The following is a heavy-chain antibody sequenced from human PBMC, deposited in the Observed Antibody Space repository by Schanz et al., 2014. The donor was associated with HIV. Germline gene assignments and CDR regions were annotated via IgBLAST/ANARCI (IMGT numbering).Heavy chain of an antibody. CDR1: GFIFNGYY. CDR2: SDSGGESK. D-gene: IGHD2-21*02. J-gene: IGHJ4*02. V-gene: IGHV3-11*01. CDR3: ARDQGYCAGSTCYSWYYFDS. Sequence: VQLVESGGGLVKPGGSLRLSCAASGFIFNGYYLTWIRQAPGKGLGWVPASDSGGESKFYTDSVEGRFTVSRDNAKNSLFRQMNSLRVEDTAVYYCARDQGYCAGSTCYSWYYFDSWGQGTPVTVSS.